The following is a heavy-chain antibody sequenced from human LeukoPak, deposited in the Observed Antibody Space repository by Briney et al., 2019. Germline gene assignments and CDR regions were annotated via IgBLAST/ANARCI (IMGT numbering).Heavy chain of an antibody. CDR1: GGTFSSYA. J-gene: IGHJ3*02. D-gene: IGHD4-17*01. Sequence: SVKVSCKASGGTFSSYAISWVRQAPGQGLEWMGGIIPIFGTANYAQKFQGRVTITADESTSTAYMELSSLRSEDTAVYYCARDFPKPSDYGDPGAFDIWGQGTMVTVSS. CDR2: IIPIFGTA. CDR3: ARDFPKPSDYGDPGAFDI. V-gene: IGHV1-69*13.